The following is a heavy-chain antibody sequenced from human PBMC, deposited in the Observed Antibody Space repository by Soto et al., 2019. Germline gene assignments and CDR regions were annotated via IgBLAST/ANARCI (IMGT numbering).Heavy chain of an antibody. CDR3: ARAVDAAMDPLDY. CDR2: TSDDGDIQ. J-gene: IGHJ4*02. Sequence: GGSLRLSCAASGFDFRKYAMHWVRQSPGKGPEWVAITSDDGDIQYYADSVKGRFTISRDNSKNTLYLQMTALRSEDAAVYFCARAVDAAMDPLDYWGQGTLVTVSS. CDR1: GFDFRKYA. D-gene: IGHD5-18*01. V-gene: IGHV3-30-3*01.